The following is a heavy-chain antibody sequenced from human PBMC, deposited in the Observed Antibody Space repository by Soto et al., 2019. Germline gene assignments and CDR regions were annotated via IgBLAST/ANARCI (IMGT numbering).Heavy chain of an antibody. CDR3: VRTSLVVAAATREDY. CDR2: ITSDGSST. Sequence: EVQLVESGGGLVQPGGSLRLSCAASGFTFSSYWMHWVRQAPGKGLVWVSRITSDGSSTSYADSVKGRFTISRDNAKKTLYLQMNSLRAEDTAVYYCVRTSLVVAAATREDYWGQGTLVTVSS. CDR1: GFTFSSYW. J-gene: IGHJ4*02. D-gene: IGHD2-15*01. V-gene: IGHV3-74*01.